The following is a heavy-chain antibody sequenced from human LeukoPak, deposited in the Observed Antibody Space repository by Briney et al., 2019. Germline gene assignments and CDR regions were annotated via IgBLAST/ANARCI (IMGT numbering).Heavy chain of an antibody. J-gene: IGHJ5*02. CDR3: ARVRTATTNWFDP. Sequence: GGSLRLSCAASGFTLSTYWMSWVRQAPGKGLEWVASINRDGSGKYYVDSVRGRFTISRDNAKNSLYLQMNSLRVEDTAVYYCARVRTATTNWFDPWGQGTLVTASS. CDR2: INRDGSGK. D-gene: IGHD1-1*01. V-gene: IGHV3-7*04. CDR1: GFTLSTYW.